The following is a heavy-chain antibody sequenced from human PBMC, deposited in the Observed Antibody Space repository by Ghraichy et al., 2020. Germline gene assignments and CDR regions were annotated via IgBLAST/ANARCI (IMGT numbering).Heavy chain of an antibody. CDR3: ARVGGGDYGDYVGYFDY. D-gene: IGHD4-17*01. CDR2: ISAYNGNT. V-gene: IGHV1-18*01. J-gene: IGHJ4*02. Sequence: ASVKVSCKASGYTFTSYGISWVRQAPGQGLEWMGWISAYNGNTNYAQKLQGRVTMTTDTSTSTAYMELRSLRSDDTAVYYCARVGGGDYGDYVGYFDYWGQGTLVTVSS. CDR1: GYTFTSYG.